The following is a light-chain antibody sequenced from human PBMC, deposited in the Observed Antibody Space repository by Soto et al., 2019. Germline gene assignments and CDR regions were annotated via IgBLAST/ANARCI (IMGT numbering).Light chain of an antibody. CDR2: DVS. V-gene: IGLV2-14*01. J-gene: IGLJ1*01. CDR3: AAWDDSLIGYV. Sequence: QSALTQPASVSGSPGQSITISCTGTSSDVGGYSYVSWYQQHPGKAPKLMIYDVSNRPSGVSNRFSGSKSGNTASLTISGLQAEDEADYYCAAWDDSLIGYVFGTGTKLTVL. CDR1: SSDVGGYSY.